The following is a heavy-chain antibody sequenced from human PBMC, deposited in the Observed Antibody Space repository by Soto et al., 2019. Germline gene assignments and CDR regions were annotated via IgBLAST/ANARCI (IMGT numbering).Heavy chain of an antibody. CDR2: SYSGGSA. Sequence: EVQLVESGGDLVQPGGSLRLSCVASGFTVSGNYMIWVRQAPGKGLEWVSLSYSGGSAYYADAVKGRFTVSRDNSKNTLYLQINSLRAEETAVYYCASRSVPTMSWFFDLWGRGSLVTVSS. J-gene: IGHJ2*01. V-gene: IGHV3-66*01. CDR1: GFTVSGNY. D-gene: IGHD5-12*01. CDR3: ASRSVPTMSWFFDL.